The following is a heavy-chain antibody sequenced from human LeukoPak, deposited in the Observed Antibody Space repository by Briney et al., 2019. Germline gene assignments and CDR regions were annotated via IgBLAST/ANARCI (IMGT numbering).Heavy chain of an antibody. CDR3: AGPNDYYDSSGHFDY. CDR2: IIPIFGTA. CDR1: GGTFSSYA. D-gene: IGHD3-22*01. J-gene: IGHJ4*02. V-gene: IGHV1-69*13. Sequence: SVEVSCKASGGTFSSYAISWVRQAPGQGLAWMGGIIPIFGTANYAQKFQGRVTITADESTSTAYMELSSLRSEDTAVYYCAGPNDYYDSSGHFDYWGQGTLVTVSS.